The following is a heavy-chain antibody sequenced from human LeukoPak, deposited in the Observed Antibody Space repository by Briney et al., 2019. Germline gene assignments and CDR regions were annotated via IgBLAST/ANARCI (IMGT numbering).Heavy chain of an antibody. D-gene: IGHD3-9*01. CDR2: IDPSDSYT. Sequence: GESLKISCKGSGYSFTSYWISWVRQMPAKGLEWMGRIDPSDSYTNYSPSFQGHVTISADKSISTAYLQWSSLKASDTAMYYCATQQYDILTGYLTPYDYWGQGTLVTVSS. V-gene: IGHV5-10-1*01. CDR3: ATQQYDILTGYLTPYDY. J-gene: IGHJ4*02. CDR1: GYSFTSYW.